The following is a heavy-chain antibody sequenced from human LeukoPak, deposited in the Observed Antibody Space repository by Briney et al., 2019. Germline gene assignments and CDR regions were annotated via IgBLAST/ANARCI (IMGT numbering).Heavy chain of an antibody. Sequence: SETLSLTRTVSGGSVSSHSWSWLRQPPGKGLEWIGYIHYSGSTNYNPSLKSRVTISVDTSKNQFSLKLSSVTAADTAVYYCARGRNSGSYPFDYWGQGTLVTVSS. CDR1: GGSVSSHS. CDR2: IHYSGST. V-gene: IGHV4-59*02. J-gene: IGHJ4*02. CDR3: ARGRNSGSYPFDY. D-gene: IGHD1-26*01.